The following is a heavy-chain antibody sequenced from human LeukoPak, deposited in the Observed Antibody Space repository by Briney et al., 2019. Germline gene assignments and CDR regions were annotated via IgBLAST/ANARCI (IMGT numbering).Heavy chain of an antibody. D-gene: IGHD4-17*01. CDR1: GFTFSSYA. J-gene: IGHJ3*02. CDR3: ARVTTVLDAFDI. Sequence: GRSLRLSCAASGFTFSSYAMHWVRQAPGKGREWVAVISYDGSNKYYADSVKGRFTISRDNSKNTLYLQMNSLRAEDTAVYYCARVTTVLDAFDIWGQGTMVTVSS. V-gene: IGHV3-30-3*01. CDR2: ISYDGSNK.